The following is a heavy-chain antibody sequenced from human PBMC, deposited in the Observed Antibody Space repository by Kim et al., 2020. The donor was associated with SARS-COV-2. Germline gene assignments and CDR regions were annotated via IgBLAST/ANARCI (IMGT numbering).Heavy chain of an antibody. Sequence: SVKVSCKASGGTFSSYTISWVRQAPGQGLEWMGRIIPILGIANYAQKFQGRVTITADKSTSTAYMELSSLRSEDTAVYYCARAGYNWNDRRSGEYWGQGTLVTVSS. D-gene: IGHD1-1*01. V-gene: IGHV1-69*02. CDR1: GGTFSSYT. CDR2: IIPILGIA. CDR3: ARAGYNWNDRRSGEY. J-gene: IGHJ4*02.